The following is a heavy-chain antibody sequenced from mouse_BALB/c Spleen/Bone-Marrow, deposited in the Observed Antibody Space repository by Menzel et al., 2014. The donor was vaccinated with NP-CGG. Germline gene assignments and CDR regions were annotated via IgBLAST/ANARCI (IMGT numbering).Heavy chain of an antibody. V-gene: IGHV5-17*02. D-gene: IGHD2-4*01. CDR3: ARARSTMITTGTLDY. CDR2: ISSGSSTI. CDR1: GFTFSSFG. J-gene: IGHJ4*01. Sequence: EVHLVESGGGLVQPGGSRKLSCAASGFTFSSFGMHWVRQAPEKGLEWVAYISSGSSTIYYADTLKGRFTISRDNPKNTLFLQMTGLRSEDTAMYYCARARSTMITTGTLDYWGQGTSVTVSS.